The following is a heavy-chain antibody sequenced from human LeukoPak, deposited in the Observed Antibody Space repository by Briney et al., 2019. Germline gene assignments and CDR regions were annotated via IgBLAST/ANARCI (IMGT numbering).Heavy chain of an antibody. J-gene: IGHJ4*02. CDR1: GGTFSSYA. D-gene: IGHD4-17*01. V-gene: IGHV1-69*05. CDR2: IIPIFGTA. Sequence: SVKVSFKASGGTFSSYAISWVRQAPAQGLEWMGGIIPIFGTANYAQKFQGRVTITTDESTSTAYMELSSLRSEDTAVYYCARGSYGDYAYYFDYWGQGTLVTV. CDR3: ARGSYGDYAYYFDY.